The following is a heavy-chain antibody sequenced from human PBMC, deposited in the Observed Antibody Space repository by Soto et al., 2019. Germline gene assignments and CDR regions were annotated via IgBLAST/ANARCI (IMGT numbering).Heavy chain of an antibody. J-gene: IGHJ4*02. D-gene: IGHD1-1*01. CDR2: ISYSGST. CDR3: ARRYGYSFDY. Sequence: SETLSLTCAVSGYSVSSSNWWGWIRQPPGKGLEWIGFISYSGSTYYSTSLKSRVTISVDTSKNQFSLKLSSVTAADTAVYYCARRYGYSFDYWGQGTLVTVSS. V-gene: IGHV4-28*01. CDR1: GYSVSSSNW.